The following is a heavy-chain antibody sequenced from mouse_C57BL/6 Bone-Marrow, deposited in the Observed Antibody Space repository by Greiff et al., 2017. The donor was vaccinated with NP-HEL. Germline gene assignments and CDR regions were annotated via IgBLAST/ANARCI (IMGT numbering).Heavy chain of an antibody. Sequence: EVMLVESGGDLVKPGGSLKLSCAASGFTFSSYGMSWVRQTPDKRLEWVATISSGGSYTYYPDSVKGRFTISRDNAKNTLYLQMSSLKSEDTAMYYCARHYSVDYWGQGTTLTVSS. CDR3: ARHYSVDY. J-gene: IGHJ2*01. CDR1: GFTFSSYG. CDR2: ISSGGSYT. D-gene: IGHD2-12*01. V-gene: IGHV5-6*01.